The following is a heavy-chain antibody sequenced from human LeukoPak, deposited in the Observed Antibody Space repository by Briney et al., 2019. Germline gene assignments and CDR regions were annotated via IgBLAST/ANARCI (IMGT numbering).Heavy chain of an antibody. CDR3: AKIGPSDCSGGSCYTNDAFDI. J-gene: IGHJ3*02. CDR2: ISGSGGST. Sequence: GGSLRLSCAASGFTFSSYAMSWVRQAPGKGLEWVSAISGSGGSTYYADSVKGRFTTSRDNSKNTLYLQMNSLRAEDTAVYYCAKIGPSDCSGGSCYTNDAFDIWGQGTMVTVSS. D-gene: IGHD2-15*01. CDR1: GFTFSSYA. V-gene: IGHV3-23*01.